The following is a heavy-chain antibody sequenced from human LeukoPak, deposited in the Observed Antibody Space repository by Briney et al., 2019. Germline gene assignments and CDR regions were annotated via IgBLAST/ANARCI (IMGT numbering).Heavy chain of an antibody. CDR1: GFTVSSNY. V-gene: IGHV3-66*01. CDR3: ASMELNAFDI. Sequence: PGGSLRLCCAASGFTVSSNYMSWVRQAPGKGLEWVSVIYSGGSTYYADSVKGRFTISRDNSKNTLYLQMNSLRAEDTAVYYCASMELNAFDIWGQGTMVTVSS. CDR2: IYSGGST. D-gene: IGHD4/OR15-4a*01. J-gene: IGHJ3*02.